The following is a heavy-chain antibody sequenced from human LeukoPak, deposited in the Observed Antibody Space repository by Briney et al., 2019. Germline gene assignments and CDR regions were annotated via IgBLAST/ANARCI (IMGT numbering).Heavy chain of an antibody. Sequence: ASVTVSCKASGYTFTGYYMHWVRQAPGQGLEWMGWINPNSGGTNYAQKFQGRVTMTRDTSISTAYMELSRLRSDDTAVYYCARSVGDDLGYSSSWSWYYGMDVWGQGTTVTVSS. V-gene: IGHV1-2*02. J-gene: IGHJ6*02. CDR2: INPNSGGT. CDR1: GYTFTGYY. D-gene: IGHD6-13*01. CDR3: ARSVGDDLGYSSSWSWYYGMDV.